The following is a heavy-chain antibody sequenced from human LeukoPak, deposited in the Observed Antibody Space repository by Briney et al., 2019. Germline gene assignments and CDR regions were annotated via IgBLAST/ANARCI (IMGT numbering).Heavy chain of an antibody. CDR2: INHSGST. J-gene: IGHJ3*02. V-gene: IGHV4-34*01. CDR1: GGSFSGYY. CDR3: ARRGVLVRDAYDI. D-gene: IGHD2-8*02. Sequence: SETLSLTCAVYGGSFSGYYWSWIRQPPGKGLEWIGEINHSGSTNYNPSLKSRVTISVDTSKNQFSLKLNSVTAADTAVYYCARRGVLVRDAYDIWGQGTMVTVSS.